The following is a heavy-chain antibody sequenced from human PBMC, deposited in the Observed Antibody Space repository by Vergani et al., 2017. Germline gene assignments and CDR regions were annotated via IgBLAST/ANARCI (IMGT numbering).Heavy chain of an antibody. CDR3: ARDGSRSTVFGVVRRLYYFDY. CDR1: GGSISSSNW. D-gene: IGHD3-3*01. CDR2: IYHSGST. Sequence: QVQLQESGPGLVKPSGTLSLTCAVSGGSISSSNWWSWVRQPPGKGLEWIGEIYHSGSTNYNPSLKSRVTISVDKSKNQFSLKLSSVTAADTAVYYCARDGSRSTVFGVVRRLYYFDYWGQGTLVTVSS. J-gene: IGHJ4*02. V-gene: IGHV4-4*02.